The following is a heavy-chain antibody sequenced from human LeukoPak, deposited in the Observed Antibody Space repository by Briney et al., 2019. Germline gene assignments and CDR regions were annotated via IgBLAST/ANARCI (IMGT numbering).Heavy chain of an antibody. CDR2: IYHSGST. J-gene: IGHJ4*02. Sequence: PSETLSLTCAVSGGSISSGGYSWSWIQQPPGRGLEWIGYIYHSGSTYYSPSLKSRVTISVDTSKNQFSLKLSSVTAADTAVYYCARGKYQLPEFDYWGQGTLVTVSS. CDR3: ARGKYQLPEFDY. CDR1: GGSISSGGYS. V-gene: IGHV4-30-2*05. D-gene: IGHD2-2*01.